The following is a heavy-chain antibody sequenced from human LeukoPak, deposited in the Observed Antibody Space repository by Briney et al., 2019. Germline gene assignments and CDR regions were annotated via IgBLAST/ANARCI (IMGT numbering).Heavy chain of an antibody. D-gene: IGHD1-26*01. CDR1: GGSISSSYW. J-gene: IGHJ4*02. CDR2: IYHSGST. Sequence: SETLSLTCVVSGGSISSSYWWSWVRQSPEKGLEWIGEIYHSGSTNYNPSLRSRVTMSVDKSKNQFSLKLSSVTAADTAVYYCARGDSGSYYGGVPDYFDYWGQGTLVTVSS. V-gene: IGHV4-4*02. CDR3: ARGDSGSYYGGVPDYFDY.